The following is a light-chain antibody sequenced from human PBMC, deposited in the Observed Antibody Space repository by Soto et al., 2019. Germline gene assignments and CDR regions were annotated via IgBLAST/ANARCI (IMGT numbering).Light chain of an antibody. CDR1: SSDVGGYKY. CDR3: CSYAGSYTVV. CDR2: DVS. Sequence: QSALTQPRSVSGSPGQSVTISCTGSSSDVGGYKYVSWYQQHPGKAPKLMIYDVSKWPSGVPDRFSGSKSANTASLTISGLQAEDEGDYYCCSYAGSYTVVFGGGTKLTVL. J-gene: IGLJ2*01. V-gene: IGLV2-11*01.